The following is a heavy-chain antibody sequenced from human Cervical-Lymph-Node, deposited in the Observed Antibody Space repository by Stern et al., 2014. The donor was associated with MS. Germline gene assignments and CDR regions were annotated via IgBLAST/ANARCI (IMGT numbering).Heavy chain of an antibody. CDR2: INPSGGST. CDR3: AREVAGHRLGMMDV. D-gene: IGHD6-19*01. CDR1: GYTFTNYY. V-gene: IGHV1-46*01. J-gene: IGHJ6*02. Sequence: VQLVQSGAEVKKPGASGKVSCKASGYTFTNYYMHWVRQAPGQGLEWMGIINPSGGSTSYAQKLQGRVTMTRDTSTSTVYMELSSLRSEDTAVYYCAREVAGHRLGMMDVWGQGTTVTVSS.